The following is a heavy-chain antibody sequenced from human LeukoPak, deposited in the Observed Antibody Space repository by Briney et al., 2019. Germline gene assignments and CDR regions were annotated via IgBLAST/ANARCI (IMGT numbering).Heavy chain of an antibody. V-gene: IGHV3-23*01. CDR3: AKDPIPVLVYDSSGYPLDY. Sequence: GGSLRLSCAASGFTFSSYAMSWVRQAPGKGLEWVSAISGSGGSTYYADSVKGRFTISRDNSKNTLYLQMNSLRAEDTAVYYCAKDPIPVLVYDSSGYPLDYWGQGTLVTVSS. CDR1: GFTFSSYA. CDR2: ISGSGGST. D-gene: IGHD3-22*01. J-gene: IGHJ4*02.